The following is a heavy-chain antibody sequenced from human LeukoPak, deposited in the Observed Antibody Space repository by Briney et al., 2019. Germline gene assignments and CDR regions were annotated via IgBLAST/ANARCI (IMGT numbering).Heavy chain of an antibody. CDR1: GGSISSYY. CDR2: IYYSGST. D-gene: IGHD3-22*01. Sequence: SETLSLTCTVSGGSISSYYWSWIRQPPGKRLEWIGYIYYSGSTNYNPSLKSRVTISVDTSKNQFSLQLSSVTAADTAVYYCARELYDSIGFDYWGQGTLVSVSS. V-gene: IGHV4-59*01. J-gene: IGHJ4*02. CDR3: ARELYDSIGFDY.